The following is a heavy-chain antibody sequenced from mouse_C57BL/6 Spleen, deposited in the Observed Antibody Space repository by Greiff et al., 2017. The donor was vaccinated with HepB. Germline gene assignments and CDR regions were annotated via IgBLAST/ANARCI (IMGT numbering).Heavy chain of an antibody. V-gene: IGHV8-12*01. J-gene: IGHJ2*01. CDR2: IYWDDDK. CDR3: ARRANYDYDGPGPYFDY. CDR1: GFSLSTSGMG. D-gene: IGHD2-4*01. Sequence: QVTLKECGPGILQSSQTLSLTCSFSGFSLSTSGMGVSWIRQPSGKGLEWLAHIYWDDDKRYNPSLKSRLTISKDTSRNQVFLKITSVDTADTATYYCARRANYDYDGPGPYFDYWGQGTTLTVSS.